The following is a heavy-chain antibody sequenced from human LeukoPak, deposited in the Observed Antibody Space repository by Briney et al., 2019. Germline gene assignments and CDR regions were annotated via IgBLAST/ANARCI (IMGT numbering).Heavy chain of an antibody. CDR1: GYSISSGYY. D-gene: IGHD3-16*02. CDR3: ARDGDYVWGSYRYSIPFDY. Sequence: PSETLSLTCTVSGYSISSGYYWGWIRQPPGKGLEWIGSIYHSGSTYYNPSLKSRVTISVDTSKNQFSLKLSSVTAADTAVYYCARDGDYVWGSYRYSIPFDYWGQGTLVTVSS. CDR2: IYHSGST. V-gene: IGHV4-38-2*02. J-gene: IGHJ4*02.